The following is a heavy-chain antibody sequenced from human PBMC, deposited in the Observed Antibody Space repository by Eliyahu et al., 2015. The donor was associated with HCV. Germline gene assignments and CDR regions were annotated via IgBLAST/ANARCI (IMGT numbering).Heavy chain of an antibody. CDR3: ARSVRSSPGDV. Sequence: QVQLVESGGGVVQPGRSLRLSCVXSGFTFSSYGMHWVRQAPGKGLEGVAITSYDGSNKYYADSVKGRFTISRDNSKNTLYLEMNSLRLDDTAVYYCARSVRSSPGDVWGQGTTVTVSS. CDR1: GFTFSSYG. V-gene: IGHV3-30*03. CDR2: TSYDGSNK. D-gene: IGHD6-13*01. J-gene: IGHJ6*02.